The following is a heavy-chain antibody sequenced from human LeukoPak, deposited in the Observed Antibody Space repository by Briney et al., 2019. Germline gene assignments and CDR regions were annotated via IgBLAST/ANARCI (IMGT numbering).Heavy chain of an antibody. J-gene: IGHJ4*02. CDR1: GFTFSSYA. Sequence: PGGSLRHPCAASGFTFSSYAMGWVRQAPGKGLEWVSAISGSGGSTYYADSLKGRFTISRDNSKNTLYLQMNSLRAEDTAVYYCARYSGYGVNSPVGYWSQGTMVTV. CDR3: ARYSGYGVNSPVGY. CDR2: ISGSGGST. D-gene: IGHD4-23*01. V-gene: IGHV3-23*01.